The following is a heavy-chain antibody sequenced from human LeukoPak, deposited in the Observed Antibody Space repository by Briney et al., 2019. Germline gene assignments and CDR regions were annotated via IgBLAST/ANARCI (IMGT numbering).Heavy chain of an antibody. CDR2: ISGSGGST. V-gene: IGHV3-23*01. Sequence: GGSLRLSCAASGLTVSSYAMSWVRQASGKGLEWVSAISGSGGSTYYADSVKGRFTISRDNSKNTLYLQMNSLRAEDTAVYYCAKDLVRGVIPYYFDYWGQGTLVTVSS. D-gene: IGHD3-10*01. J-gene: IGHJ4*02. CDR1: GLTVSSYA. CDR3: AKDLVRGVIPYYFDY.